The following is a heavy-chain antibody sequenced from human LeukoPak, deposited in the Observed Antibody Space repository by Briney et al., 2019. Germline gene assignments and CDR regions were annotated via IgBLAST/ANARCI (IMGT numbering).Heavy chain of an antibody. CDR1: GFIFSSYW. V-gene: IGHV3-33*08. Sequence: GGSLRLSCAASGFIFSSYWMSWVRQAPGKELEWVAVIWYDGSNKYYADSVKGRFTISRDNSKNTLYLQMNSLRAEDTAVYYCARPGSYYGDYAWRHAFDIWGQGTMVTVSS. CDR3: ARPGSYYGDYAWRHAFDI. CDR2: IWYDGSNK. J-gene: IGHJ3*02. D-gene: IGHD4-17*01.